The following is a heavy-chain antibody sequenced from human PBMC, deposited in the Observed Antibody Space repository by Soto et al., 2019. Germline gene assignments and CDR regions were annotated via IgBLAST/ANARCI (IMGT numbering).Heavy chain of an antibody. CDR3: ARQQWLVLNAFDM. J-gene: IGHJ3*02. D-gene: IGHD6-19*01. CDR1: GGSISSSSYY. V-gene: IGHV4-61*05. CDR2: IYYSGST. Sequence: PSETLSLTCTVSGGSISSSSYYWGWIRQPPGKGLEWIGYIYYSGSTNYNPSLKSRVTISVDTSKNQFSLKLSSVTAADTAVYYCARQQWLVLNAFDMWGQGTMVTVSS.